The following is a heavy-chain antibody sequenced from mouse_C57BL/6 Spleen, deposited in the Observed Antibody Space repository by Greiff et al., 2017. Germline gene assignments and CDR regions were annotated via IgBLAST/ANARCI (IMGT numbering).Heavy chain of an antibody. J-gene: IGHJ2*01. CDR1: GFTFSSYT. V-gene: IGHV5-9*01. CDR2: ISGGGGNT. CDR3: ARSKELRGSFDY. D-gene: IGHD1-3*01. Sequence: EVKLMESGGGLVKPGGSLKLSCAASGFTFSSYTMSWVRQTPEKRLEWVATISGGGGNTYYPDSVKGRFTIARDNAKNTLYLQMSSLRSEDTALYYCARSKELRGSFDYWGQGTTLTGSS.